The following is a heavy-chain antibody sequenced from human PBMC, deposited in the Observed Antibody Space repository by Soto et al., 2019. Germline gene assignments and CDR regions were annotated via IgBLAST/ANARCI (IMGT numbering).Heavy chain of an antibody. Sequence: PSETLSLTCTVSGGSISSGDYYWSWIRQPPGKGLEWIGYIYYSGSTYYTPSLNSRVTISVDTSKNQFSLNLRSVTAADKAVYYCARGITMIAPEKYYLDSWGQGNLVTVSS. CDR1: GGSISSGDYY. D-gene: IGHD3-22*01. CDR3: ARGITMIAPEKYYLDS. V-gene: IGHV4-30-4*01. CDR2: IYYSGST. J-gene: IGHJ4*02.